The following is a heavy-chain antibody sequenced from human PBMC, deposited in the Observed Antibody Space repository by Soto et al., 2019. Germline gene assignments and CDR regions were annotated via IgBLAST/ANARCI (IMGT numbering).Heavy chain of an antibody. CDR3: AGDSSSPVTPPYYDFWSGYYGRAFDI. CDR1: GYTFTSYA. CDR2: INAGNGNT. Sequence: ASVKVSCKASGYTFTSYAMHWVRQAPGQRLEWMGWINAGNGNTKYSQKFQGRVTITRDTSASTAYMELSSLRSEDTAVYYCAGDSSSPVTPPYYDFWSGYYGRAFDIWGQGTMVTVSS. V-gene: IGHV1-3*01. D-gene: IGHD3-3*01. J-gene: IGHJ3*02.